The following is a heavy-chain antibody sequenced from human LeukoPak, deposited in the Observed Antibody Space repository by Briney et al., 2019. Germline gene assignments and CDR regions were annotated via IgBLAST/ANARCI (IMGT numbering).Heavy chain of an antibody. CDR1: GFTFSSYG. V-gene: IGHV3-30*03. Sequence: GGSLRLSCAASGFTFSSYGMHWVRQAPGKGLEWVAVISYDGKNMYYADSVKGRFTISRDNSQNTLYLQMNSLRVEDTGVYYCASYDILTGYHSPFDYWGQGTLVTVSS. CDR3: ASYDILTGYHSPFDY. D-gene: IGHD3-9*01. J-gene: IGHJ4*02. CDR2: ISYDGKNM.